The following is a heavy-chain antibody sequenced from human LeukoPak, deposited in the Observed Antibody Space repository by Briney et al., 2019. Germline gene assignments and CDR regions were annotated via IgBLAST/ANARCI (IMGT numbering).Heavy chain of an antibody. Sequence: VASVKVSCKASGGTFSSYAISCVRQAPGQGLEWMGRIIPIFGTANYAQKFRGRVTITTDESTSTAYMELSSLRPEDTAVYYCARSSGYYYGGSGYWGQGTLVTVSS. CDR1: GGTFSSYA. J-gene: IGHJ4*02. CDR2: IIPIFGTA. CDR3: ARSSGYYYGGSGY. D-gene: IGHD3-22*01. V-gene: IGHV1-69*05.